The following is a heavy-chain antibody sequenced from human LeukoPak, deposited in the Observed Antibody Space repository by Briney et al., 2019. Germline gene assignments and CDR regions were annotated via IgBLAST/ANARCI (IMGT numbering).Heavy chain of an antibody. CDR1: GFTFSSYA. CDR2: ISGGGGST. Sequence: GGSLRLSCAASGFTFSSYAMSWVRQAPGKGLEWVSAISGGGGSTYYADSVKGRFTISRDNSKNTLYLQMNSLRAEDTAVYYCAKCGYDWNYVTFVDYWGQGTLVTVSS. CDR3: AKCGYDWNYVTFVDY. J-gene: IGHJ4*02. V-gene: IGHV3-23*01. D-gene: IGHD1-1*01.